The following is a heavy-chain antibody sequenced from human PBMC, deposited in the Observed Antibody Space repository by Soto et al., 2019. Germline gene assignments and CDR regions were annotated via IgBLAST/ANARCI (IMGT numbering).Heavy chain of an antibody. CDR1: GYTFTSYY. CDR2: IDPSGGGT. CDR3: ARDSNYYDISGYYYPFDY. D-gene: IGHD3-22*01. J-gene: IGHJ4*02. V-gene: IGHV1-46*01. Sequence: ASVKVSCKASGYTFTSYYMHWVRQAPGQGLEWMGIIDPSGGGTSYAQKFQGRLTMTRDTSTSTVYMELSSLRSEDTAVYYCARDSNYYDISGYYYPFDYWGQGTQVTVSS.